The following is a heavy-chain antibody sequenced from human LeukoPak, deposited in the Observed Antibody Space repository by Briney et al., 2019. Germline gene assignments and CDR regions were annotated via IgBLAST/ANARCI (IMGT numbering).Heavy chain of an antibody. Sequence: SETLSLTCTVSGDSISIGNDYWRWSWQHAGEGLEWIWRIYTSDITNYHPALQSRVTISVDASKNQFSLKLSSVTAADTAVYYCARDLHDSSGDYSRYYYYYYMDVWGKGTTVTISS. CDR3: ARDLHDSSGDYSRYYYYYYMDV. V-gene: IGHV4-61*02. CDR1: GDSISIGNDY. D-gene: IGHD3-22*01. J-gene: IGHJ6*03. CDR2: IYTSDIT.